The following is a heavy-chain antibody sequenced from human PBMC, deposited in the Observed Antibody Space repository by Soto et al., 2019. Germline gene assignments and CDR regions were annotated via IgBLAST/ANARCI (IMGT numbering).Heavy chain of an antibody. D-gene: IGHD3-10*01. CDR3: AIDKGNVVRGLIITSTTYYFDY. J-gene: IGHJ4*02. CDR2: INVGNGNT. V-gene: IGHV1-3*01. Sequence: GASVKVSCKASGYSFTNYVMHWVRQAPGQSLEWMGWINVGNGNTKFSEKYQGRVTITRDTSASTAYMKLSSLRSEDTAEYYCAIDKGNVVRGLIITSTTYYFDYWGQGSLVTVSS. CDR1: GYSFTNYV.